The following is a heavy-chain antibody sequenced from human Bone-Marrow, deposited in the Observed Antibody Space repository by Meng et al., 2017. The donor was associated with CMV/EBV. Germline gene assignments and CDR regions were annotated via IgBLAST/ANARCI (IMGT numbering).Heavy chain of an antibody. Sequence: GESLKISCAASGFTFSTYAMHWVRQAPGKGLEWVTFIRYDGTNTYYADSVKGRFTISRDNSKKMLYLQMSTLRPEDTALYYCAKDPEGFSSAFDSWGRGTLVTVSS. CDR1: GFTFSTYA. CDR3: AKDPEGFSSAFDS. CDR2: IRYDGTNT. J-gene: IGHJ4*02. D-gene: IGHD6-19*01. V-gene: IGHV3-30*02.